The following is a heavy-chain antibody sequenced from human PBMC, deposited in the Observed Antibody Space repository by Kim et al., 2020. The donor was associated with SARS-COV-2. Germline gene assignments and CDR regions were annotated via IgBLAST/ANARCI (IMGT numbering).Heavy chain of an antibody. Sequence: GGSLRLSCAASGFTFSSYAMSWVRQAPGKGLEWVSAISGSGGSTYYADSVKGRFTISRDNSKNTLYLQMNSLRAEDTAVYYCARFRITMVRGAFYYYGMDVWGQGTTVTVSS. D-gene: IGHD3-10*01. CDR1: GFTFSSYA. CDR3: ARFRITMVRGAFYYYGMDV. J-gene: IGHJ6*02. CDR2: ISGSGGST. V-gene: IGHV3-23*01.